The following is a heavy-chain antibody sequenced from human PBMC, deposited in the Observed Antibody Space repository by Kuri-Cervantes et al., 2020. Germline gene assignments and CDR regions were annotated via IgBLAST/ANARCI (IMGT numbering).Heavy chain of an antibody. CDR3: ARGSLYYYGSGTLDY. CDR2: IYYSGST. J-gene: IGHJ4*02. D-gene: IGHD3-10*01. Sequence: SETLSLTCTVSGGSISSGGYYWSWIRQHPGKGLEWIGYIYYSGSTYYNPSLKSRVTISVDTSKNQFSLKLNSVTAADTAVYYCARGSLYYYGSGTLDYWGQGTLVTVSS. V-gene: IGHV4-31*03. CDR1: GGSISSGGYY.